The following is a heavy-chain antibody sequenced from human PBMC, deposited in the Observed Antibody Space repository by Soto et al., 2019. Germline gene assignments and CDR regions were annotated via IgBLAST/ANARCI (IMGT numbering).Heavy chain of an antibody. D-gene: IGHD3-9*01. Sequence: GGSLRLSCAASGFTFSSYWMSWVRQAPGKGLEWVANIKQDGSEKYYVDSVKGRFTISRDNAKNSLYLQMNSLRAEDTAVYYCARGTITIFWYYYSGMDVWGQGXTVTVYS. J-gene: IGHJ6*02. CDR3: ARGTITIFWYYYSGMDV. CDR2: IKQDGSEK. V-gene: IGHV3-7*03. CDR1: GFTFSSYW.